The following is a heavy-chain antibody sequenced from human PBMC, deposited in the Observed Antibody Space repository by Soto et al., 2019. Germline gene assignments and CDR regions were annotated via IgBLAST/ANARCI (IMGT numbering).Heavy chain of an antibody. Sequence: TLSLTCTVSGGSISSHYWSWVRQAPGKGLEWIGHIYYRGSTTYNPSLRSRSTISVDTSNNQFSLKLNSVTTADTAVYYCARDGREASGMDVWGQGTKVTVLL. CDR1: GGSISSHY. CDR3: ARDGREASGMDV. V-gene: IGHV4-59*11. CDR2: IYYRGST. J-gene: IGHJ6*02. D-gene: IGHD1-26*01.